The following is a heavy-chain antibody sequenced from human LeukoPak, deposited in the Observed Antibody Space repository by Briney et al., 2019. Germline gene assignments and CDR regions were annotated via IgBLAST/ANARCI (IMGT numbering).Heavy chain of an antibody. J-gene: IGHJ4*02. CDR1: GYSISSGYY. Sequence: SETLSLTCTVSGYSISSGYYWGWIRQPPGKGLEWIGSIYHSGSTYYNPSLKSRVTISVDTSKNQFSLRLNSVNAADTAVFYCARQGYSDFSSRPFDYWGQGTLVTVSS. CDR2: IYHSGST. D-gene: IGHD1-26*01. CDR3: ARQGYSDFSSRPFDY. V-gene: IGHV4-38-2*02.